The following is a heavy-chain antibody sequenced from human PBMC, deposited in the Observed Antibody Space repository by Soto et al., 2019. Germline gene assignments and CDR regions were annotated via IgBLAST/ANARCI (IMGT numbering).Heavy chain of an antibody. CDR2: ISYDGSNK. CDR1: GFTFSSYA. CDR3: ARDISHYYDSSGEGSVDP. D-gene: IGHD3-22*01. J-gene: IGHJ5*02. V-gene: IGHV3-30-3*01. Sequence: QVQLVESGGGVVQPGRSLRLSCAASGFTFSSYAMHWVRQAPGKGLEWVAVISYDGSNKYYADSVKGRFTISRDNSKNTPYLQMNSLRAEDTAVYYCARDISHYYDSSGEGSVDPWGQGTLVTVSS.